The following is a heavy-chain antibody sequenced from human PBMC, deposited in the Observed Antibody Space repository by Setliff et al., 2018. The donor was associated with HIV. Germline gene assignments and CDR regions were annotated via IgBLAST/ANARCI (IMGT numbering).Heavy chain of an antibody. CDR1: GFTFSSYH. J-gene: IGHJ4*02. CDR3: VRVLDYGGNAVY. D-gene: IGHD4-17*01. Sequence: GGSLRLSCAASGFTFSSYHMHWVRQAPGKGLEWVSSISGSGSDIYYADSLKGRFTISRDNAKNSLYLQMNSLRAEDTAVYYCVRVLDYGGNAVYWGQGILVTVS. CDR2: ISGSGSDI. V-gene: IGHV3-21*01.